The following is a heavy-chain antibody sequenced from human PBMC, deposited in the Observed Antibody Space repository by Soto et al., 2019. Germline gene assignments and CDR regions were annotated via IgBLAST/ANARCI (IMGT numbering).Heavy chain of an antibody. V-gene: IGHV1-8*01. Sequence: ASVKVSCKASGYTFTSYDSNWVRQTAGQGLEWMGWMSPKTANTGYAQKFQGRVTMTRSTSISTAYMELSSLTSEDTAVYYCTGGPPNWGFDSWGQGTPVT. CDR3: TGGPPNWGFDS. CDR2: MSPKTANT. D-gene: IGHD7-27*01. J-gene: IGHJ5*01. CDR1: GYTFTSYD.